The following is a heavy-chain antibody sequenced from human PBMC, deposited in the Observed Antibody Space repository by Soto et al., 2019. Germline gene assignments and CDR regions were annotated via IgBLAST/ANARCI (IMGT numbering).Heavy chain of an antibody. Sequence: GGSLRLSCAASGFTFSSYEMNWVRQAPGKGLEWVSYISSSGSTISYADSVKGRFTISRDNAKNSLYLQMNSLRAEDTAVYYCARGVGVTPFDYWGQGTLVTVSS. J-gene: IGHJ4*02. CDR3: ARGVGVTPFDY. V-gene: IGHV3-48*03. CDR2: ISSSGSTI. D-gene: IGHD4-4*01. CDR1: GFTFSSYE.